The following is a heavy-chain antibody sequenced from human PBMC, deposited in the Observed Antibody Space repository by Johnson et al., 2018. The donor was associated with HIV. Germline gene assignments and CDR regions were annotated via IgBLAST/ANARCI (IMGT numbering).Heavy chain of an antibody. Sequence: QVQLVESGGGVVQPGGSLRLSCAVSGFSVSYNYMSWVRQAPGKGLEWVSYISSSGSTLYYADSVKGRFPISRDHAKNSLYLQMNSLRAEDTAVYYCARAENDIWYDDILTGYPNAFDIWGQGTMVTVSS. J-gene: IGHJ3*02. CDR2: ISSSGSTL. D-gene: IGHD3-9*01. CDR1: GFSVSYNY. V-gene: IGHV3-11*04. CDR3: ARAENDIWYDDILTGYPNAFDI.